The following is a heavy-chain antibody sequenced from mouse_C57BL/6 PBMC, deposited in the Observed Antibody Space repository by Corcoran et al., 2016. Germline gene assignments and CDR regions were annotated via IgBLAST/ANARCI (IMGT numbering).Heavy chain of an antibody. CDR2: INPNNGGT. CDR1: GYAFTDYN. V-gene: IGHV1-18*01. CDR3: ARGGAMDY. J-gene: IGHJ4*01. Sequence: EVQLQQSGPELVKPGASVKIPCKASGYAFTDYNMDWVKQSHGKSLEWIGDINPNNGGTIYNQKFKGKATLTVDKSSSTAYMELRSLTSEDTAVYYCARGGAMDYWGQGTSVTVSS.